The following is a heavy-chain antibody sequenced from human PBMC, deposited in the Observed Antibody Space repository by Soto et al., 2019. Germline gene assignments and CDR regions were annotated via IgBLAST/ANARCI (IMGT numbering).Heavy chain of an antibody. CDR1: GFTFIAYG. J-gene: IGHJ6*02. CDR3: ASVNTVRSWDYDGMDI. V-gene: IGHV3-33*02. CDR2: ISHDGSND. D-gene: IGHD3-10*01. Sequence: QVHLVESGGGMVQPGASVRLSCAASGFTFIAYGMHWVRQAPGKGLEWVAGISHDGSNDYYSDFAKGRLIISRDNSRDTLFLQINSLRADDSAVYYCASVNTVRSWDYDGMDIWGQGTTVTVSS.